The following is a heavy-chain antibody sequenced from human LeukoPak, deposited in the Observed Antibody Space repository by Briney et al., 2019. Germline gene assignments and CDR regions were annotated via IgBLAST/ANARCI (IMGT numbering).Heavy chain of an antibody. D-gene: IGHD3-16*01. V-gene: IGHV1-2*06. J-gene: IGHJ4*02. CDR1: GYTFTVYY. CDR3: ASRSLGVFDS. CDR2: INPNSGGI. Sequence: ASVKVSCKASGYTFTVYYMHWVRQAPGQGLEWMGRINPNSGGINYAQKFQGRVTMTRDTSISTAYMELSRLTSDDTAIYYCASRSLGVFDSWGQGTLVTVSS.